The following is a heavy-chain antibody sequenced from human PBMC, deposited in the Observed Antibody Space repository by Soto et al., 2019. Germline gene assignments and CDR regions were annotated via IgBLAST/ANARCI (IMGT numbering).Heavy chain of an antibody. D-gene: IGHD2-15*01. V-gene: IGHV3-7*01. J-gene: IGHJ4*02. CDR3: AIVLLSNSPPFPTDY. CDR2: IKEDGNEK. Sequence: GGSLRLSCTASGFTFSRHWMTWVRQAPGKGLEWVANIKEDGNEKYYVDSVGGRFTISRDNAKNSLYLQMNRLRPGDTAVYYCAIVLLSNSPPFPTDYWGRGILGTRSS. CDR1: GFTFSRHW.